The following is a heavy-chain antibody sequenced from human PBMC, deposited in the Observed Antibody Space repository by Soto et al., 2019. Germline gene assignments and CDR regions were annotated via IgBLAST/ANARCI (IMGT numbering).Heavy chain of an antibody. CDR1: GFTVSSNY. CDR2: IYSGGST. J-gene: IGHJ3*02. D-gene: IGHD2-2*01. CDR3: ARDGRIHQAPQVAAFDI. Sequence: GGSLRLSCAASGFTVSSNYMSWVRQAPGKGLEWVSVIYSGGSTYYADSVKGRFTISRDNSKNTLYLQMNSLRAEDTAVYYCARDGRIHQAPQVAAFDIWGQGTMVTVSS. V-gene: IGHV3-66*01.